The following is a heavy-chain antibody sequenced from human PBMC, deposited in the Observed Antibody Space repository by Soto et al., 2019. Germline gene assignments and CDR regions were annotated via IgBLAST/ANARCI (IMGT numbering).Heavy chain of an antibody. CDR1: GGSVRSGSYY. D-gene: IGHD3-16*01. J-gene: IGHJ5*02. CDR3: ARDRGGITVASNPLGEWFDP. Sequence: PSEMLSLTCTVSGGSVRSGSYYWSWIRKPPGKGLEWIGYIYYSGSTNYNPSLESRATISLDLPKNQFSLRLTSVTAADPAVYYCARDRGGITVASNPLGEWFDPWGQETRVTVS. CDR2: IYYSGST. V-gene: IGHV4-61*01.